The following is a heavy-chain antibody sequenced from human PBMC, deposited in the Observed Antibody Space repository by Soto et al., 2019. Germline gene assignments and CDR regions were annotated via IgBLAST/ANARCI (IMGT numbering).Heavy chain of an antibody. D-gene: IGHD1-1*01. V-gene: IGHV3-30-3*01. CDR1: GFTFSSYA. J-gene: IGHJ4*02. Sequence: QVQLVESGGGVVQPGRSLRLSCAASGFTFSSYAMHWVRQARGKGLEWVAVISYDGSSKYYADSVKGRFTISRDNSKNTLYLQMNSLRAEDTAVYYCAKEVERLFDYWGQGTLVTVSS. CDR2: ISYDGSSK. CDR3: AKEVERLFDY.